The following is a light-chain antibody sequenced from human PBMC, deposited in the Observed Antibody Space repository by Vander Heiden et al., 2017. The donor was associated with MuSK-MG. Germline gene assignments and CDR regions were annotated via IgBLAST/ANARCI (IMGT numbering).Light chain of an antibody. CDR3: QQDKNCPLT. V-gene: IGKV3D-15*01. CDR2: GAS. J-gene: IGKJ4*01. Sequence: EIVMTQSPATLSVSPGERATLSCRASQSVSSNLAWYQQKPGQAPRLLIYGASTRATGIPARFSGSGSGTEFTLTISSLQSEDFAVYYCQQDKNCPLTFGGGTKVEIK. CDR1: QSVSSN.